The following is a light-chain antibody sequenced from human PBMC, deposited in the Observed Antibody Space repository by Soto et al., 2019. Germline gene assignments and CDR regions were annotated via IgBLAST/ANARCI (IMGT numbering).Light chain of an antibody. CDR3: QQYNTYLWT. CDR2: KAS. CDR1: QSISSW. Sequence: DIQMTQSPSTLSASVGDRVIIICRASQSISSWLAWYQQKPGKAPKLLIYKASSLESGVPSRFSGSGSGTEFTLTIRSLQPDDFATYYCQQYNTYLWTFGQGTRLEIK. V-gene: IGKV1-5*03. J-gene: IGKJ5*01.